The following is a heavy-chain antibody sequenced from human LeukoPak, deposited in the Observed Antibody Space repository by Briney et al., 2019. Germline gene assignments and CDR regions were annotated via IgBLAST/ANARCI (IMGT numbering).Heavy chain of an antibody. CDR3: ARRLSRRATAAPACTDS. CDR2: IYYRGGN. D-gene: IGHD6-25*01. CDR1: GGSISSSSHY. V-gene: IGHV4-39*01. Sequence: PSETLSLTCTVPGGSISSSSHYWGWIRQRPKQGLEWVGNIYYRGGNSYNPSLKSRVTIPLETSRNQFFLRLRSVIAAATPFCYCARRLSRRATAAPACTDSWGQGILVTVSS. J-gene: IGHJ4*02.